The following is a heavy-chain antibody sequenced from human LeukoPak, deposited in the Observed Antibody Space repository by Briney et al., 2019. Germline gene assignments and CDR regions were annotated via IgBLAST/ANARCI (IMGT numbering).Heavy chain of an antibody. J-gene: IGHJ4*02. V-gene: IGHV1-2*02. CDR2: INPNRGGT. CDR1: GYTFTGYY. D-gene: IGHD1-26*01. Sequence: GASVKVSCKASGYTFTGYYMYWVRQSPGQGLEWMGWINPNRGGTNYAQKFQGRVTMTRDASISTAYMELSRLRSDDTAVYYCARVGQWELLSLDYWGQGTLVTVSS. CDR3: ARVGQWELLSLDY.